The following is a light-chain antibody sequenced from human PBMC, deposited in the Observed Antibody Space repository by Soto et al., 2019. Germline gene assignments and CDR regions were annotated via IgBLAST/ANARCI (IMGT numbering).Light chain of an antibody. Sequence: EIVLTQSPGTLSLSPGERPTLSCRASQSVSRSYLAWYQQRPGQAPXLXXYDASNRATGIPARFSGSGSGTDFTLTISSLEPEDFAVYYGQQRSNWPPITFGQGTRLEIK. V-gene: IGKV3-11*01. CDR3: QQRSNWPPIT. CDR1: QSVSRSY. CDR2: DAS. J-gene: IGKJ5*01.